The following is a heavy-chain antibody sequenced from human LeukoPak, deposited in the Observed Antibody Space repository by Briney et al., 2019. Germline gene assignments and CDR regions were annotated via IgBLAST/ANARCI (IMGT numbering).Heavy chain of an antibody. CDR2: TNPDGTTT. Sequence: GGSLRLSCAASGFTFSTYWMHWVRQAPGKGLVWVSRTNPDGTTTSYADSVKGRFTISRDNAKNSLYLQMNSLRAEDTAVYYCARCPGRTPFLVEQLDDAFDIWGQGTMVTVSS. D-gene: IGHD6-6*01. J-gene: IGHJ3*02. CDR3: ARCPGRTPFLVEQLDDAFDI. CDR1: GFTFSTYW. V-gene: IGHV3-74*01.